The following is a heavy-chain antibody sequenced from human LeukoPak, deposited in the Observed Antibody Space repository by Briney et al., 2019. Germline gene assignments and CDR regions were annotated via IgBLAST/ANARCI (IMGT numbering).Heavy chain of an antibody. CDR2: INSDGSST. J-gene: IGHJ6*02. CDR3: ARRMATRYYSGMDF. CDR1: GFTFSSYW. V-gene: IGHV3-74*01. Sequence: GGSLRLSCAASGFTFSSYWMHWVRQAPGKGLVWVSRINSDGSSTTYADSVKGRFTISRDGAKNTVYLQMNSLRAEDTAVYYCARRMATRYYSGMDFWGQGTTVTVSS. D-gene: IGHD5-24*01.